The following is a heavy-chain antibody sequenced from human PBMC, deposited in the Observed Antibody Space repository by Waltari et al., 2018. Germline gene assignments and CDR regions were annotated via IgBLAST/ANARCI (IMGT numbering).Heavy chain of an antibody. V-gene: IGHV3-9*01. Sequence: EVQLVESGGGLVQPGRSLRLSCAASGFTFDDYAMHWVRQAPGKGLEWVSGISWNSGSIGYADSVKGRFTISRDNAKYSLYLQMNSLRAEDTALYYCAKDYTVTPTYAFDIWGQGTMVTVSS. CDR3: AKDYTVTPTYAFDI. CDR2: ISWNSGSI. D-gene: IGHD4-17*01. J-gene: IGHJ3*02. CDR1: GFTFDDYA.